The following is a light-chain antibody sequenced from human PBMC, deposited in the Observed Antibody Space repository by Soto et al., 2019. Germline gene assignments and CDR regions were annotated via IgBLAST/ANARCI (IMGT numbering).Light chain of an antibody. CDR1: SSDVAAYNF. J-gene: IGLJ2*01. Sequence: QSALTQPASVSGSPGQSITISCTGTSSDVAAYNFVSWYQQHPGEVPKLMIYDVIKRPSGISDRFSGSKSGNTASLTISGLHAEDEDYYYCSAYSHSNTEIFGGGTKLTVL. V-gene: IGLV2-14*03. CDR3: SAYSHSNTEI. CDR2: DVI.